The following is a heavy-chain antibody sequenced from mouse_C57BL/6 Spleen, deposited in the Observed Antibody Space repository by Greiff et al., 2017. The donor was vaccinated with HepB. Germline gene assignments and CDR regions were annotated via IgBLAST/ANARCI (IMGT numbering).Heavy chain of an antibody. CDR1: GYAFSSSW. Sequence: VKLMESGPELVKPGASVKISCKASGYAFSSSWMNWVKQRPGKGLEWIGRIYPGDGDTNYNGKFKGKATLTADKSSSTAYMQLSSLTSEDSAVYFCARRGDYSNPFDYWGQGTTLTVSS. D-gene: IGHD2-5*01. J-gene: IGHJ2*01. CDR3: ARRGDYSNPFDY. CDR2: IYPGDGDT. V-gene: IGHV1-82*01.